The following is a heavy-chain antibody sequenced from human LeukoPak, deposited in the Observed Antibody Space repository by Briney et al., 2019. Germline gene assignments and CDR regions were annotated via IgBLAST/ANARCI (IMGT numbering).Heavy chain of an antibody. CDR3: AREGGIAGDAFDI. CDR1: GYTFINYG. V-gene: IGHV1-18*04. D-gene: IGHD6-13*01. CDR2: ISAYNGNT. Sequence: ASMKVSCKASGYTFINYGFSWVRQAPGQGLEWMGWISAYNGNTNYAQKLQGRVTMTTDTSTSTAYMELRSLRSDDTAVYYCAREGGIAGDAFDIWGQGTMVTVSS. J-gene: IGHJ3*02.